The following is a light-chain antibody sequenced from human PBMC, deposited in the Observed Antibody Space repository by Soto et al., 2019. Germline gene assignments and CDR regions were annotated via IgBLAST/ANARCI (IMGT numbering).Light chain of an antibody. CDR3: QQYNSYPWT. Sequence: DIQMTQSPSTLSASVGDRVTITCRASQSISSWLAWYQQKPGKAPKLLIYQASSLESWVPSRFRGSGAGIEFTLTIGSLQPDDFATYYCQQYNSYPWTFGQGTKVEIK. V-gene: IGKV1-5*03. CDR2: QAS. J-gene: IGKJ1*01. CDR1: QSISSW.